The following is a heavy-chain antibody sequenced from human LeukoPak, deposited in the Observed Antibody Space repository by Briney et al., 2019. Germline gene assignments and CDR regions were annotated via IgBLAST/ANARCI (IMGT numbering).Heavy chain of an antibody. CDR3: ARALNYDILTANDY. V-gene: IGHV3-30*02. CDR1: GFTFSSYG. J-gene: IGHJ4*02. CDR2: IRYDGSNK. Sequence: GGSLRLSCAASGFTFSSYGMHWVRQAPGKGLEWVAFIRYDGSNKYYADSVKGRFTISRDNAKNSLYLQMNSLRAEDTAVYYCARALNYDILTANDYWGQGTLVTVSS. D-gene: IGHD3-9*01.